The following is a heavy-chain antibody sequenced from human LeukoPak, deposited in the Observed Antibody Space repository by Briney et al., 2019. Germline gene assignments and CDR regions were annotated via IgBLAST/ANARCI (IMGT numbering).Heavy chain of an antibody. V-gene: IGHV3-21*01. J-gene: IGHJ4*02. D-gene: IGHD2/OR15-2a*01. Sequence: GGSLRLSCAASGFTFSSYSMNWVRQAPGKGLEWVSSISSSSSYIYYADSVKGRFTISRDNAKNSLYLQMNSLRAEDTAAYYCAILPHESKDYWGQGTLVTVSS. CDR1: GFTFSSYS. CDR2: ISSSSSYI. CDR3: AILPHESKDY.